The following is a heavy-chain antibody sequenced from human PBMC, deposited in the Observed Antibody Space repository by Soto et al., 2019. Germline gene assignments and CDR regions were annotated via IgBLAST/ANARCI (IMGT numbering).Heavy chain of an antibody. V-gene: IGHV3-53*01. J-gene: IGHJ3*01. D-gene: IGHD1-1*01. CDR1: GFTISGKKY. Sequence: DVQLVESGGGLIQPGESLRLSCAAFGFTISGKKYVAWVRQAPGKGLEWVSALYDLDGSFYAASVKGLFTTSSDSSKTTVYLQMNDLRPDDTAVYYCATRHEREHAYDVWGQGTTVTVSS. CDR3: ATRHEREHAYDV. CDR2: LYDLDGS.